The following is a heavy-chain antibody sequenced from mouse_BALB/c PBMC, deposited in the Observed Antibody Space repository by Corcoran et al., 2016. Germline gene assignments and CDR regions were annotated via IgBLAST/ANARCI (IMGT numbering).Heavy chain of an antibody. CDR1: GYSFTGYT. J-gene: IGHJ4*01. Sequence: EVQLQQSGPELVKPGASMKISCKASGYSFTGYTMNWVKQSHGKNLEWIGLINPYNGGTSYNQKFKGKATLTVDKSSSTAYMELLSLTSEDSAVYYCVRRLITTVYYAMDYWGQGTSVTVSS. CDR3: VRRLITTVYYAMDY. D-gene: IGHD1-1*01. CDR2: INPYNGGT. V-gene: IGHV1-18*01.